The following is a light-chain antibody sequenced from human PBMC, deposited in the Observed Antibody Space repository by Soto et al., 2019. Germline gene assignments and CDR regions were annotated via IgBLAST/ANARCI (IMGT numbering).Light chain of an antibody. V-gene: IGKV3-20*01. CDR1: QSISSSH. Sequence: EVVLTQSPGTLSLSPGDRATLSCKASQSISSSHLAWYQQKPGQAPRLLLYATFSRATGISDRFSGRGSGTGFTLTINSLEPEDFAVYYCQHYGNSLTWTFGQGTKVDIK. CDR2: ATF. J-gene: IGKJ1*01. CDR3: QHYGNSLTWT.